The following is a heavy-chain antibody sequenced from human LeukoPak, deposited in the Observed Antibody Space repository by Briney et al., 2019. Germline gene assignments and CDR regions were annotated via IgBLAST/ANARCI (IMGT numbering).Heavy chain of an antibody. J-gene: IGHJ4*02. CDR1: GFTFSSYT. D-gene: IGHD5-12*01. CDR2: INSGSTTI. CDR3: ARRVFSGYDFFDY. Sequence: GGSLRLSCAASGFTFSSYTMNWVRQAPGKGLEWVSYINSGSTTIYYADSVKGRFTISRDNAKNSLYLQMNSLRAEDTAVYYCARRVFSGYDFFDYWGQGTLVTVSS. V-gene: IGHV3-48*01.